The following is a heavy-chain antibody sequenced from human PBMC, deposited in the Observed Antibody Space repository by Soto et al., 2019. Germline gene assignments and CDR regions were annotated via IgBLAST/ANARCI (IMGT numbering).Heavy chain of an antibody. J-gene: IGHJ4*02. CDR3: AKDGLRWNDGYDY. Sequence: EVQLLESGGGLVQPGRSLRLSCAASGFTFSTYAMSWVRQAPGKGLECVSSISGSDGGTYYADSVKGRFTISRDNSKNTLYLQRNSLRDEDAAIYYCAKDGLRWNDGYDYWGQGTLVTVSS. V-gene: IGHV3-23*01. D-gene: IGHD1-1*01. CDR2: ISGSDGGT. CDR1: GFTFSTYA.